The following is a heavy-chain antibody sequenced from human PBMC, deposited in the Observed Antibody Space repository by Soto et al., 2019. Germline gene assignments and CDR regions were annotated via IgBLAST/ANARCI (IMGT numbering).Heavy chain of an antibody. J-gene: IGHJ4*02. CDR3: ARGDVVRWLASYYFDY. D-gene: IGHD5-12*01. CDR2: INHSGST. CDR1: GGSFSGYY. V-gene: IGHV4-34*01. Sequence: SETLSLTCAVYGGSFSGYYWSWIRQPPGKGLEWIGEINHSGSTNYNPSLKSRVTISVDTSKNQFSLKLSSVTAADTAVYYCARGDVVRWLASYYFDYWGQGTLVTVSS.